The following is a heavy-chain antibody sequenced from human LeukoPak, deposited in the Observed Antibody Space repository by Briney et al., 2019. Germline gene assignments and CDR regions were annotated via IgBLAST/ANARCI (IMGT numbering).Heavy chain of an antibody. D-gene: IGHD5-18*01. CDR3: AKDQEWIQLWLGAFDI. J-gene: IGHJ3*02. CDR2: ISYDGSNK. Sequence: PGGSLRLSCAASGFTFSSYGMHWVRQAPGKGLEWVAVISYDGSNKYYADSVKGRFTISRDNSKNTLYLQMNSLRAEDTAVYYCAKDQEWIQLWLGAFDIWGQGTMVTVSS. V-gene: IGHV3-30*18. CDR1: GFTFSSYG.